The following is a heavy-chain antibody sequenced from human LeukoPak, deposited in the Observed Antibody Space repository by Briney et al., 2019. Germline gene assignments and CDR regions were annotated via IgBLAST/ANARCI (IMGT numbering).Heavy chain of an antibody. V-gene: IGHV3-48*03. CDR3: AREAPQAYGMDV. CDR2: ISSNGSTI. J-gene: IGHJ6*04. Sequence: PGGSLRLSCAASGFTFSSYEMNWVRQAPGKGLEWVSYISSNGSTIYYADSVKGRFTISRDNAKNSLYLQMNSLRAEDTAVYYCAREAPQAYGMDVWGKGTTVTVSS. CDR1: GFTFSSYE.